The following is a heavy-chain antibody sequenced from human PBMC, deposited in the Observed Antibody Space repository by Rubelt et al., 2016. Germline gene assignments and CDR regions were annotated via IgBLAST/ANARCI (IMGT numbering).Heavy chain of an antibody. CDR2: LNHSGST. J-gene: IGHJ4*02. V-gene: IGHV4-34*01. D-gene: IGHD3-10*01. CDR1: GGSFSGYY. CDR3: ARGVGFGAPYVDT. Sequence: QVQLQQWGAGLLKPSETLSLTCAVYGGSFSGYYWSWIRQPPGKGLEWIGELNHSGSTNYNPSLKSRVTISGATSKNQSSLKLSSVTAADTAVYYCARGVGFGAPYVDTWGQGTPVSVSS.